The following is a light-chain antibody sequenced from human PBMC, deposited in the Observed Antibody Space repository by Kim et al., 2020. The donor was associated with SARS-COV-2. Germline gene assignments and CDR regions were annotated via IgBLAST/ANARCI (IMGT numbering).Light chain of an antibody. CDR2: EDD. CDR1: SGSIDDNY. J-gene: IGLJ3*02. V-gene: IGLV6-57*04. CDR3: QSYDSSNWV. Sequence: NFMLTQPHSVSESPGKTVTISCTRSSGSIDDNYVQWYQQRPGGVPTAVIYEDDQRPSGVSDRFSGSIDNSSNSASLTISGLKTEDEADYYCQSYDSSNWVFGGGTKLTVL.